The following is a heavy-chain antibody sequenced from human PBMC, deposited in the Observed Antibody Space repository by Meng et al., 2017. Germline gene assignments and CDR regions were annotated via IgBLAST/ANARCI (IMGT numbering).Heavy chain of an antibody. Sequence: GESLKISCAASGFTFSSYSMNWVRQAPGKGLEWVSSISSSSSYIYYADSVKGRFTISRDNAKNSLYLQMNSLRADDTAVYYCAKDTVTMGDYYYYGMDVWGQGTTVTVSS. J-gene: IGHJ6*02. CDR2: ISSSSSYI. V-gene: IGHV3-21*04. CDR1: GFTFSSYS. CDR3: AKDTVTMGDYYYYGMDV. D-gene: IGHD4-17*01.